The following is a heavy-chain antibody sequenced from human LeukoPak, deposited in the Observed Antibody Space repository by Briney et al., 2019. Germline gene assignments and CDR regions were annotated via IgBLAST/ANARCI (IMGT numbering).Heavy chain of an antibody. Sequence: SQTLSLTCTVSRGAITSGGYSWNWIRQPPGKGLEWIGYISDRGPAYYNPSLKSRFTISVDRPKNQFFLTVTSVTAAGTAVYFCARSRQASGLLGSWGQGTLVAVSS. CDR2: ISDRGPA. CDR1: RGAITSGGYS. V-gene: IGHV4-30-2*01. D-gene: IGHD3-10*01. CDR3: ARSRQASGLLGS. J-gene: IGHJ5*01.